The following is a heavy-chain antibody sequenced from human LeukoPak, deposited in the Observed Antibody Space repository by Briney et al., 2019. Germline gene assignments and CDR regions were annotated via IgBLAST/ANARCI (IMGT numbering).Heavy chain of an antibody. CDR3: ATFSYAGNAGGSAGS. J-gene: IGHJ5*02. V-gene: IGHV3-21*04. CDR2: ISSSSSYI. Sequence: KAGGSLRLSCAASGFTFSSYSMNWVRQAPGKGLEWVSSISSSSSYIYYADSVKGRFSISRDNSKNTVFLQMNSLRAEDTAVYYCATFSYAGNAGGSAGSWGQGTLVTVSS. D-gene: IGHD4-23*01. CDR1: GFTFSSYS.